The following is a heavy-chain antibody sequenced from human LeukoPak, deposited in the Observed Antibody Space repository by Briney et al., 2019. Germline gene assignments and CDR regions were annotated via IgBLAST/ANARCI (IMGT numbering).Heavy chain of an antibody. V-gene: IGHV4-61*02. CDR2: IYTSGST. CDR3: ARESGYYDSSGYYPHYMDV. J-gene: IGHJ6*03. D-gene: IGHD3-22*01. Sequence: SETLSLTCTVSGGSISSGSYYWSWIRQPAGKGLEWIGRIYTSGSTNYNPSLKSRVTISVDTSKNQFSLKLSSVTAADTAVYYCARESGYYDSSGYYPHYMDVWGKGTTVTISS. CDR1: GGSISSGSYY.